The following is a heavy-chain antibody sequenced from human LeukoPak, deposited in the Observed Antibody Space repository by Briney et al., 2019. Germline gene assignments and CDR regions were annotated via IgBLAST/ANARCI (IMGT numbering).Heavy chain of an antibody. CDR2: INHSGST. Sequence: SETLSLTCAVCGGSFSDYYWSWIRQSPGKGLEWIGEINHSGSTKYNPSLKSRVAISIDTSKNQFSLHLTSVTAADTAVYYCARGGATPMVFRYWGRGTLVTVSS. D-gene: IGHD3-10*01. CDR3: ARGGATPMVFRY. CDR1: GGSFSDYY. V-gene: IGHV4-34*01. J-gene: IGHJ4*02.